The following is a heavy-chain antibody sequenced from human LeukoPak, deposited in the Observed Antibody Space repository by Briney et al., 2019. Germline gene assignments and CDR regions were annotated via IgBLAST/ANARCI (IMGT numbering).Heavy chain of an antibody. D-gene: IGHD3-22*01. CDR2: IIPIFGIA. CDR1: GGTFISYA. J-gene: IGHJ4*02. CDR3: ARTHSSGYQGWYFDY. Sequence: ASVKVSCKASGGTFISYAISWVRQATGQGLEWMGRIIPIFGIANYAQKFQGRVTIIADKSTSTAYMELSSLRSEDTAVYYCARTHSSGYQGWYFDYWGQGTLVTVSS. V-gene: IGHV1-69*17.